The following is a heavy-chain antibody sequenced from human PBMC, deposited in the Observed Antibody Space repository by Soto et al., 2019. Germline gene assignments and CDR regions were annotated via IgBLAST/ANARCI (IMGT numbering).Heavy chain of an antibody. V-gene: IGHV3-33*01. J-gene: IGHJ6*02. CDR1: GFSFSSHG. D-gene: IGHD3-3*02. CDR2: LWAGGNIR. CDR3: ARDAQHLANYGMDV. Sequence: QVQLVESGGNVVQPGMSLRLSCAASGFSFSSHGMHWVRQAPGKGLEWVAHLWAGGNIRYYAYSVKGRFTISSDHSKNTLYLQMDSLGAEDTAVYYCARDAQHLANYGMDVWGQGTTVTVSS.